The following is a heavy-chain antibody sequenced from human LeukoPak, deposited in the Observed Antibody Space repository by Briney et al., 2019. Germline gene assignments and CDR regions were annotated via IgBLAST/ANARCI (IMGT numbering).Heavy chain of an antibody. Sequence: GGSLRLSCAASGFTFSRYWMSWVRQAPGKGLEWVANIKQDGSDKYYVDSVKGRFTISRDNAKNSLYLQMNSVKAEDTAGYYRAREGGIAAAGTNYWGQGTLVTVSS. J-gene: IGHJ4*02. D-gene: IGHD6-13*01. CDR3: AREGGIAAAGTNY. V-gene: IGHV3-7*03. CDR2: IKQDGSDK. CDR1: GFTFSRYW.